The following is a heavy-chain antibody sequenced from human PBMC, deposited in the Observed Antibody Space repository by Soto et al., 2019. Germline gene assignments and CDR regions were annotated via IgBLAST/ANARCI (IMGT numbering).Heavy chain of an antibody. CDR2: ISYDGSNK. J-gene: IGHJ4*02. CDR1: GFTFSSYG. Sequence: SLSCAASGFTFSSYGMHWVRQAPGKGLEWVAVISYDGSNKYYADSVKGRFTISRDNSKNTLYLQMNSLRAEDTAVYYCAKDEDSSGYYSAPVNWGQGTLVTVSS. CDR3: AKDEDSSGYYSAPVN. D-gene: IGHD3-22*01. V-gene: IGHV3-30*18.